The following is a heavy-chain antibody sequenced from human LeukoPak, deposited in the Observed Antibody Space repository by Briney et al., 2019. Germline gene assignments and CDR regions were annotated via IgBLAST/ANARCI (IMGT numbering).Heavy chain of an antibody. J-gene: IGHJ4*02. D-gene: IGHD4-17*01. CDR1: GFTFSSYA. V-gene: IGHV3-64D*06. CDR2: ISSNGGST. Sequence: GGSLRLSCSASGFTFSSYAVHWVRQAPGKGLEYVSAISSNGGSTYYADSVKGRFTISRDNSKNTLYLQMSSLRAEDTAVYYCVKAPASYGTQGHFDYWGQGTLVTVPS. CDR3: VKAPASYGTQGHFDY.